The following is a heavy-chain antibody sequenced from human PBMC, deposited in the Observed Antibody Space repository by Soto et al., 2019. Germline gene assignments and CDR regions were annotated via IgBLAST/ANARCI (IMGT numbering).Heavy chain of an antibody. CDR2: IIPILGRA. D-gene: IGHD5-18*01. J-gene: IGHJ3*02. CDR3: ARDRGDSYGGDAFDI. V-gene: IGHV1-69*11. CDR1: GGTFSSYA. Sequence: QVQLVQSGAEVKKPGSSVKVSCKASGGTFSSYAISWVRQAPGQGLEWMGGIIPILGRANYAQKFQGSVTITADESTSTAYMALSSLRSEVTAVYSCARDRGDSYGGDAFDIWGQGTMVTVSS.